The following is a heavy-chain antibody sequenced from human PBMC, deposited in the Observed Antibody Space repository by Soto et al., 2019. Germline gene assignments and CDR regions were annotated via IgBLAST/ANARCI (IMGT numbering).Heavy chain of an antibody. CDR1: GFTFSSYS. D-gene: IGHD3-16*01. CDR2: ISSSSSYI. J-gene: IGHJ5*02. CDR3: ARDYDYVWGSYPSWFDP. V-gene: IGHV3-21*01. Sequence: GGSLRLSCAASGFTFSSYSMNWVRQAPGKGLEWVSSISSSSSYIYYADSVKGRFTISRDNAKNSLYLQMNSLRAEDTAVYYCARDYDYVWGSYPSWFDPWGQGTLVTVSS.